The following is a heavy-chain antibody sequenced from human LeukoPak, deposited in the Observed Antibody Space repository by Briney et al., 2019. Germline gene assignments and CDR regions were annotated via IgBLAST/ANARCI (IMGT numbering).Heavy chain of an antibody. CDR1: GGSVSSNSAT. D-gene: IGHD6-13*01. V-gene: IGHV6-1*01. J-gene: IGHJ4*02. CDR2: TYYRSKWYN. Sequence: LSQTLSLTCAISGGSVSSNSATWTWIRQSPSRGLEWLGRTYYRSKWYNDYAVSVKSRITINPDTSKNQFSLQLNSVTPEDTAVYYCARGSSSNSWYFDYWGQGTLVTVSS. CDR3: ARGSSSNSWYFDY.